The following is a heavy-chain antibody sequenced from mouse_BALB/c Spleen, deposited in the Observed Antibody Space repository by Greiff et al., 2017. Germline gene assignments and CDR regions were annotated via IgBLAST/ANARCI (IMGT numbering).Heavy chain of an antibody. CDR3: AKTYRYDDYAMDY. J-gene: IGHJ4*01. V-gene: IGHV2-5*01. Sequence: VKLMESGPGLVAPSQSLSITCTVSGFSLTSYGVHWVRQSPGKGLEWLGVIWRGGSTDYNAAFMSRLSITKDNSKSQVFFKMNSLQADDTAIYYCAKTYRYDDYAMDYWGQGTSVTVSS. CDR1: GFSLTSYG. D-gene: IGHD2-14*01. CDR2: IWRGGST.